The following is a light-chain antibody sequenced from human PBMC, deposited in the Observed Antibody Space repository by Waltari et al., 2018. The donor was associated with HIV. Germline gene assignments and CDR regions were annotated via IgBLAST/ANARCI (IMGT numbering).Light chain of an antibody. Sequence: QSALTQPASAPGSPGQSITISCTGTFSDVGSYNLVSWYQKHPGEAPKIMIYEVTKRPSGVSSRFSGSKSGNTASLTISGLQAEDEADYYCCSYAGSRIHVVFGGGTKLTVL. J-gene: IGLJ2*01. V-gene: IGLV2-23*02. CDR2: EVT. CDR3: CSYAGSRIHVV. CDR1: FSDVGSYNL.